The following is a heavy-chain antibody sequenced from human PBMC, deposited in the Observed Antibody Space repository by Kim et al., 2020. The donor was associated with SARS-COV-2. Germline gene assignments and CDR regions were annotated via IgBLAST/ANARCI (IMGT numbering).Heavy chain of an antibody. CDR2: ISSSGSTI. D-gene: IGHD6-13*01. Sequence: GGSLRLSCAASGFTFSSYEMNWVRQAPGKGLEWVSYISSSGSTIYYADSVKGRFTISRDNAKNSLYLQMNSLRAEDTAVYYCARDQYSSSWYSYYYYYYGMDVWGQGTTVTVSS. J-gene: IGHJ6*02. V-gene: IGHV3-48*03. CDR3: ARDQYSSSWYSYYYYYYGMDV. CDR1: GFTFSSYE.